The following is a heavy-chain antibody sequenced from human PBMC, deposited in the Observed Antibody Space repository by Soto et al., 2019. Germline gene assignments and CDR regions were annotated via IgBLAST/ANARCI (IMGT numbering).Heavy chain of an antibody. Sequence: QVHLQESGPGLVEPSQTLSLYCAVSGASISSDAYHWSWIRQHPGKGLEWVGFISSRGRTYYNPSLKSRLTISADTSKSQFSLHLTSVTAADTAMYFCARVAYWGPGTQVTVSS. CDR2: ISSRGRT. V-gene: IGHV4-31*11. CDR1: GASISSDAYH. CDR3: ARVAY. J-gene: IGHJ4*02.